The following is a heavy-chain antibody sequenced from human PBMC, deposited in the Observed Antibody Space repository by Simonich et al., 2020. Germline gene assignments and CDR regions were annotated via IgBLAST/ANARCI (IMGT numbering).Heavy chain of an antibody. Sequence: QVQLLQPGAEVKKPASSVKVSCQASRYPFTGYYMHWVRQAPGQGLEWMGWINPNSGGTNYAQKFQGRVTMTRDTSISTAYMELSRLRSDDTAVYYCAREGFDYWGQGTLVTVSS. CDR2: INPNSGGT. V-gene: IGHV1-2*02. CDR1: RYPFTGYY. CDR3: AREGFDY. J-gene: IGHJ4*02.